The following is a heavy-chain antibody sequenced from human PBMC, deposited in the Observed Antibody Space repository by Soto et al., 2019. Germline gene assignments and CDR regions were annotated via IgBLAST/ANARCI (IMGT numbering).Heavy chain of an antibody. CDR3: AREETAWPLAYGLDV. CDR1: GFTFSSYS. V-gene: IGHV3-21*01. CDR2: IGRRGDI. J-gene: IGHJ6*02. Sequence: GGSLRLSCAASGFTFSSYSMNWFRQAPGKGLEWVSSIGRRGDIYYADSVKGRFTISRDNAKNSVSLQMNSLRDEDTAVYYCAREETAWPLAYGLDVWGQGTTVTV. D-gene: IGHD2-21*02.